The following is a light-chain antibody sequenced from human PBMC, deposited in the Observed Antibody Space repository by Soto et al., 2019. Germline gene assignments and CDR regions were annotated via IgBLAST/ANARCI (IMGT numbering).Light chain of an antibody. CDR3: QQYNNWPPWT. CDR1: QSVSSTY. J-gene: IGKJ1*01. Sequence: EIVLTQSPGTLSLSPCERATLSCRASQSVSSTYVAWYQQKPGQAPRLLIYGASTRATGIPARFSGSGSGTEFTLTISSLQSEDFAVYYCQQYNNWPPWTFGQGTKVDIK. CDR2: GAS. V-gene: IGKV3-15*01.